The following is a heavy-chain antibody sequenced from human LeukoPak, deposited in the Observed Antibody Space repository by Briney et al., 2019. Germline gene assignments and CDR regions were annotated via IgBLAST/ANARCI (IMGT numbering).Heavy chain of an antibody. V-gene: IGHV3-23*01. Sequence: PGGSLRLPCAASGFTFSSYAMSWVRQAPGKGLEWVSAISGSGGSTYYADSVKGRFTISRDNSKNTLYLQMNSLRAEDTAVYYCASKYSYGYYRIDYWGQGTLVTVSS. CDR2: ISGSGGST. D-gene: IGHD5-18*01. CDR3: ASKYSYGYYRIDY. J-gene: IGHJ4*02. CDR1: GFTFSSYA.